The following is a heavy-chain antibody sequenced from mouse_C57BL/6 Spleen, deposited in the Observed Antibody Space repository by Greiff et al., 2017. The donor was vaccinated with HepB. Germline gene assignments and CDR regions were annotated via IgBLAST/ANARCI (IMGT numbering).Heavy chain of an antibody. J-gene: IGHJ2*01. CDR1: GYTFTDYE. D-gene: IGHD3-2*02. V-gene: IGHV1-15*01. CDR2: IDPETGGT. CDR3: TRWDSSENFDY. Sequence: SGAELVRPGASVTLSCKASGYTFTDYEMHWVKQTPVHGLEWIGAIDPETGGTAYNQKFKGKAILTADKSSSTAYMELRSLTSEDSAVYYCTRWDSSENFDYWGQGTTLTVSS.